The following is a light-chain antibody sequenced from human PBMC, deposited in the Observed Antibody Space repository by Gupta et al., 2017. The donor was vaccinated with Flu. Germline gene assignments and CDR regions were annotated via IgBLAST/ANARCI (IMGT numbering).Light chain of an antibody. CDR1: NSNIGINY. CDR3: GTWDNSLSEVV. J-gene: IGLJ2*01. Sequence: PPSVSAAPGQKVTFSCSGSNSNIGINYVSWYQQLPGTAPKLVIYNNDQRPSGIPDRFSGSKSGTSATLGITGLQTGDEAVYYCGTWDNSLSEVVFGGGTKLAVL. CDR2: NND. V-gene: IGLV1-51*01.